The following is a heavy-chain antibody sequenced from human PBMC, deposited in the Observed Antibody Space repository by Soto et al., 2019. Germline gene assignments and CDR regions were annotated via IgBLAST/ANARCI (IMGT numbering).Heavy chain of an antibody. CDR1: GFTFSSYS. V-gene: IGHV3-48*01. D-gene: IGHD6-13*01. Sequence: GGSLRLSCAASGFTFSSYSMNWVRQAPGKGLEWVSYISSSSSTIYYADSVKGRFTISRDNAKNSLYLQMNSLRAEDTAVYYCARDYSSSWYGRFDYWGQGTLVTVSS. CDR2: ISSSSSTI. CDR3: ARDYSSSWYGRFDY. J-gene: IGHJ4*02.